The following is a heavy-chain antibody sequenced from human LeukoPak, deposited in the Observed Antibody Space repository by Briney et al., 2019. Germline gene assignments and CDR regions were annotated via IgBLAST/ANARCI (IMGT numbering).Heavy chain of an antibody. CDR1: GGSFSGYY. Sequence: SETLSLTCAVYGGSFSGYYWSWIRQPPGKGLEWIGEINHSGSTNYNPSLKSRVTISVDTSKNQFSLKLSSVTAADTAVYYCASNSYYYDSSGHSNLDYWGQGTLVTVSS. CDR3: ASNSYYYDSSGHSNLDY. J-gene: IGHJ4*02. D-gene: IGHD3-22*01. V-gene: IGHV4-34*01. CDR2: INHSGST.